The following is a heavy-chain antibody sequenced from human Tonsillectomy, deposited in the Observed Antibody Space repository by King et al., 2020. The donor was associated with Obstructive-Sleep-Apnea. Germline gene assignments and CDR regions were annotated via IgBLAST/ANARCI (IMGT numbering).Heavy chain of an antibody. J-gene: IGHJ6*02. CDR2: ISYDEYSK. Sequence: GQLVQSGGGVVQPGRSLRLSCAASGFTFSNHAMHWVRQAPGKGLEWVAVISYDEYSKFCADSVKGRFTISRDNSKNALYLQMTSLGAEDTDVYYCARESGWTSATIFYGMDVWGQGTTVTVSS. D-gene: IGHD6-19*01. CDR1: GFTFSNHA. CDR3: ARESGWTSATIFYGMDV. V-gene: IGHV3-30*04.